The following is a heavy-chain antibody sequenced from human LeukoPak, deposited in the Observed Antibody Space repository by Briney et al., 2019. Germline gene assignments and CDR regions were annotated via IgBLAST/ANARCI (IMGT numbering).Heavy chain of an antibody. CDR1: GFPFSSYG. CDR2: ISSNGGST. J-gene: IGHJ6*02. CDR3: VKGMEDYDILTGVLDV. V-gene: IGHV3-64D*06. Sequence: GGSLRLSCAASGFPFSSYGMHWVRQAPGKGLEYVSAISSNGGSTYYADSVKGRFTISRDNSKNTLYLQMSSLRAEDTAVYYCVKGMEDYDILTGVLDVWGQGTTVTVSS. D-gene: IGHD3-9*01.